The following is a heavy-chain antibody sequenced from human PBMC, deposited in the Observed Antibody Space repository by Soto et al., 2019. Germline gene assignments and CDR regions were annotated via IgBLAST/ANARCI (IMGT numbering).Heavy chain of an antibody. CDR2: MSYDGTNK. CDR1: GFTFSNYA. Sequence: QVQLVESGGGVVQPGRSLRLSCAASGFTFSNYAMHWVRQAPGKGLEWVAVMSYDGTNKYYADSVKGRFTISRDNSKETLYLQMNSLRGEDTAVYYCARDSDSGTYYHYDMDVWGQGTTVTVSS. CDR3: ARDSDSGTYYHYDMDV. D-gene: IGHD3-10*01. J-gene: IGHJ6*02. V-gene: IGHV3-30*04.